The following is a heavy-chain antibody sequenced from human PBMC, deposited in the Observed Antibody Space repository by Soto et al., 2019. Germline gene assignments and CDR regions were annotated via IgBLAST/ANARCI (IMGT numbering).Heavy chain of an antibody. CDR2: ISGSGGST. V-gene: IGHV3-23*01. D-gene: IGHD6-19*01. CDR3: AKEGPLAHIAVALTSVDY. J-gene: IGHJ4*02. CDR1: GFTFSSYA. Sequence: GGSLRLSCAASGFTFSSYAMSWVRQAPGKGLEWVSAISGSGGSTYYADSVKGRFTISRDNSKNTLYLQMNSLRAEDTAVYYCAKEGPLAHIAVALTSVDYWGQGTLVTVSS.